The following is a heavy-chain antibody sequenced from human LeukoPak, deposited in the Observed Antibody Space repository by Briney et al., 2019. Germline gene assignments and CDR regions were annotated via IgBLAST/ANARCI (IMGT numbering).Heavy chain of an antibody. CDR1: GFSLNTSGVG. J-gene: IGHJ3*02. Sequence: SGPTLVKPTQTLTLTCTFSGFSLNTSGVGVGWIRQPPGKALEWLALIYWNDDKRYSPSLKSRLTITKDTSKNQVVLTMTNMDPVDTATYYCAHRRGSSDAFDIWGQGTMVTVSS. D-gene: IGHD2-15*01. CDR3: AHRRGSSDAFDI. V-gene: IGHV2-5*01. CDR2: IYWNDDK.